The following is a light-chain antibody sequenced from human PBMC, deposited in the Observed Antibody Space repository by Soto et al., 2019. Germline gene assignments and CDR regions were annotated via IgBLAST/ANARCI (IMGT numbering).Light chain of an antibody. J-gene: IGLJ3*02. CDR1: SSDVGAYDF. V-gene: IGLV2-23*03. CDR2: EGS. CDR3: CSYAGSSSFVV. Sequence: QSVLTQPPSASGSPGQSVTISCTGTSSDVGAYDFVSWYQHHPGKAPKLMIYEGSKRPSGVSNRFSGSKSGNTASLTISGLQAEDEADYYCCSYAGSSSFVVFGGGTKVTVL.